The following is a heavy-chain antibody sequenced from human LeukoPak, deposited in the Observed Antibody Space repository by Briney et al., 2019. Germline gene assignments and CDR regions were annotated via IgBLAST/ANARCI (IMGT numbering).Heavy chain of an antibody. CDR3: ATDISLAGSGY. D-gene: IGHD6-19*01. V-gene: IGHV3-33*01. CDR1: GFTFSSYG. Sequence: GRSLRLSCAASGFTFSSYGMHWVRQAPGKGLEWVAVIWYDGSNKYYADSVKGRFTISRDDSKNTLYLQMNSLRAEDTAVYYCATDISLAGSGYWGQGTLVTVSS. J-gene: IGHJ4*02. CDR2: IWYDGSNK.